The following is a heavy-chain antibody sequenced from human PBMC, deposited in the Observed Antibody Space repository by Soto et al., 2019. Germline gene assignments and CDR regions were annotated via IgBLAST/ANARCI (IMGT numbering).Heavy chain of an antibody. J-gene: IGHJ6*02. Sequence: SETLSLTCAVDGGSVSGYYWTWIRQPPGKGLEWIGEINHSGNTTYNPSLESRVTMSVDTSKNHFSLKVTSVSAADTAVYYWARSELGARRHGDGTSCSNTVTKNGMDVRGQGTTVTVSS. V-gene: IGHV4-34*01. CDR1: GGSVSGYY. D-gene: IGHD2-2*01. CDR3: ARSELGARRHGDGTSCSNTVTKNGMDV. CDR2: INHSGNT.